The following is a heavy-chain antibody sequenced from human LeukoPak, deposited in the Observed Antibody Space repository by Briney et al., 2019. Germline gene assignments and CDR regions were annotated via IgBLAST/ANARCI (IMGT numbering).Heavy chain of an antibody. V-gene: IGHV3-7*03. D-gene: IGHD3-10*01. CDR1: GFTFSSYW. CDR2: INHNGNVN. Sequence: GGSLRLSCAAPGFTFSSYWMNWARQAPGKGLEWVASINHNGNVNYYVDSVKGRFTISRDNAKNSLYLQMSNLRAEDTAVYYCAKVGSYGSLDYWGQGTLVTVSS. J-gene: IGHJ4*02. CDR3: AKVGSYGSLDY.